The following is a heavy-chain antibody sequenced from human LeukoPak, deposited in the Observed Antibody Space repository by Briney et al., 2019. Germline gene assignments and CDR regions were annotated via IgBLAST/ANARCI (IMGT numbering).Heavy chain of an antibody. CDR2: INPTGGGT. CDR3: ARRAARRFDD. Sequence: ASLKDSCMASGYTFPSYFLRWVRLAPGQGLEWMGIINPTGGGTTYAQKFQGRVTMTRDTSTSTVYMELSSLRSDDTAVYYCARRAARRFDDWGQGTLVTVSS. D-gene: IGHD6-6*01. J-gene: IGHJ4*02. CDR1: GYTFPSYF. V-gene: IGHV1-46*01.